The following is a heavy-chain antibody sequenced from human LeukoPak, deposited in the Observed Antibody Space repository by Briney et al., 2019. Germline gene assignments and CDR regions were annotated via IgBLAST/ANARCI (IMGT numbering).Heavy chain of an antibody. CDR1: TGSTATVGYY. CDR2: IYYTQTT. Sequence: PQSRSLTSTVDTGSTATVGYYCNWLLDHPVNGLDGTTYIYYTQTTYYNPSLKTRVTISVDTSQNKCSLKLCALTAPDTAADYCASLETPRGDWFAPWGQGTLVTVSS. V-gene: IGHV4-31*03. CDR3: ASLETPRGDWFAP. D-gene: IGHD3-10*01. J-gene: IGHJ5*02.